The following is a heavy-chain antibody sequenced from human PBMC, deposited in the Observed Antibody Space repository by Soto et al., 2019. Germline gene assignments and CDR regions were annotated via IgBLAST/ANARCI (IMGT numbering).Heavy chain of an antibody. Sequence: ETLSLTCTVSGGSISSSSYYWGWIRQPPGKGLEWIGSIYYSGSTYYNPSLKSRVTISVDTSKNQFSLKLSSVTAADTAVYYCARITPMVRGVIIDYNWFDPWGQGTLVTVSS. D-gene: IGHD3-10*01. CDR1: GGSISSSSYY. J-gene: IGHJ5*02. CDR3: ARITPMVRGVIIDYNWFDP. CDR2: IYYSGST. V-gene: IGHV4-39*01.